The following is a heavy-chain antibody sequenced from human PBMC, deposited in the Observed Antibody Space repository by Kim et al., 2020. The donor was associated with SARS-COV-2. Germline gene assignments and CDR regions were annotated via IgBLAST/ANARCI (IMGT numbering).Heavy chain of an antibody. CDR1: GYDFSSFG. D-gene: IGHD2-15*01. CDR2: SRPVNGHT. Sequence: ASVKVSCQTSGYDFSSFGISWVRQAPGQGLEWIGWSRPVNGHTNYAEKFQDRVSMTTDTSTNTAYMVLTDLRSDDTALYFCPRGPRGRVATTTYYALDVW. V-gene: IGHV1-18*01. CDR3: PRGPRGRVATTTYYALDV. J-gene: IGHJ6*01.